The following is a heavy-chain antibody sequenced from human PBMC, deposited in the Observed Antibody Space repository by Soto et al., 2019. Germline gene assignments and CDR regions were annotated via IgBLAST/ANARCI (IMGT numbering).Heavy chain of an antibody. CDR2: IYYSGSA. CDR3: ARSLGWGAMSDLGFDY. V-gene: IGHV4-31*03. D-gene: IGHD3-16*01. Sequence: QVQLQESAPGLVKPYQTLSSTGPFPVAPFTGGGYYWSGFRQPPGKGLGGIGYIYYSGSAYYTPPLKSRVTTSXXTXKXXFSLKLSSVTAADTAVYYCARSLGWGAMSDLGFDYWGQGTLVTVSS. J-gene: IGHJ4*02. CDR1: VAPFTGGGYY.